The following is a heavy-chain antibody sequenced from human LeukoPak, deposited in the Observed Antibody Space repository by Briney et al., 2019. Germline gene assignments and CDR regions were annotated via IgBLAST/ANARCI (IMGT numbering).Heavy chain of an antibody. Sequence: GGSLTLSCAASGFTVSSNYLTWVRQPPGKGLEWVSVIYSGGSTYYTDSVKSRFTISRDNSKNTLYLQMNSLRAEDTAVYYCARMATTRGDFDYWGQGTLVTVSS. CDR2: IYSGGST. CDR3: ARMATTRGDFDY. J-gene: IGHJ4*02. CDR1: GFTVSSNY. D-gene: IGHD5-24*01. V-gene: IGHV3-53*01.